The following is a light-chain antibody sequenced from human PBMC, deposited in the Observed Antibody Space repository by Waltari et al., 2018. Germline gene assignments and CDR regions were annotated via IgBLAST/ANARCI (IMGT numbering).Light chain of an antibody. CDR3: ASYTSSSTWV. J-gene: IGLJ3*02. Sequence: QSALTQPASVSGSPGQSITISCTGTSSDVGGYHYVSWYQQRPGKATKVMIYDVSYRPSGVSNRFSGSKSGNTASLTISGLQAEDEADYYCASYTSSSTWVFGGGTKLTVL. CDR2: DVS. CDR1: SSDVGGYHY. V-gene: IGLV2-14*03.